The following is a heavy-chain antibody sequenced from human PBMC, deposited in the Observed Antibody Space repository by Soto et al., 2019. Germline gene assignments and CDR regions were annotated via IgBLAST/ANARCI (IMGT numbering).Heavy chain of an antibody. D-gene: IGHD3-3*01. J-gene: IGHJ5*02. Sequence: GGSLRLSCAASGFTFEDYGMSWVRQVPGKGLEWVCDINWSGSRTGYADFVKGRFTISRDNGKNSLYLQMNSLREEDTALYYCARSARGSFDFSPFDPWGQGTLVTVSS. CDR2: INWSGSRT. CDR3: ARSARGSFDFSPFDP. CDR1: GFTFEDYG. V-gene: IGHV3-20*04.